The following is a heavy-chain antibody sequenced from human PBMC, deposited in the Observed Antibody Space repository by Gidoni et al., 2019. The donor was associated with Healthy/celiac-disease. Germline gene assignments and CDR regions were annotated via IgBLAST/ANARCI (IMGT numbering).Heavy chain of an antibody. D-gene: IGHD2-2*01. V-gene: IGHV5-51*01. CDR1: GYSFTSYW. J-gene: IGHJ6*02. CDR2: IYPGDSDT. Sequence: EVQLVQSGAEVKKPGESLKISCKGSGYSFTSYWIGWVRQMPGKGLEWMGIIYPGDSDTRYSPSFQGQVTISADKSISTAYLQWSSLKASDTAMYYCARGRIWGVPAASRPKYYYYGMDVWGQGTTVTVSS. CDR3: ARGRIWGVPAASRPKYYYYGMDV.